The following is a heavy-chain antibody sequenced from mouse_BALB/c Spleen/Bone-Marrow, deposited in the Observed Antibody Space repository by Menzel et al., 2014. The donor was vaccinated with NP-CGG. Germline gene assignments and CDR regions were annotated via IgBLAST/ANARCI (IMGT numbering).Heavy chain of an antibody. CDR3: APYYYGRWFTY. Sequence: DVQLQESGAELVKPGASVKLSCTASGFNIKDPYMHWVKQRPEQGLEWIGRIDPANGNTKYDPKFQGKATITADTSSNTAYLQLSSLTSEDTAVYYCAPYYYGRWFTYWGQGTLVTVS. V-gene: IGHV14-3*02. J-gene: IGHJ3*01. CDR1: GFNIKDPY. D-gene: IGHD1-1*01. CDR2: IDPANGNT.